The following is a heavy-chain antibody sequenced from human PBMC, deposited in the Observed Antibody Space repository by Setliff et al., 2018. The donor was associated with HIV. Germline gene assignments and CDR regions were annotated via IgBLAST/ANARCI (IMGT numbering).Heavy chain of an antibody. CDR2: IFNSGSS. D-gene: IGHD7-27*01. CDR1: GGSISNNDYY. V-gene: IGHV4-39*01. J-gene: IGHJ2*01. CDR3: ARHPLTDWYLDL. Sequence: SETLSLTCSVSGGSISNNDYYWGWIRQSPGKGLEWIGTIFNSGSSYYNPSLESRVTISVDTSQNQFSLRLRSVTAADTAVYYCARHPLTDWYLDLWGRGTLVTVSS.